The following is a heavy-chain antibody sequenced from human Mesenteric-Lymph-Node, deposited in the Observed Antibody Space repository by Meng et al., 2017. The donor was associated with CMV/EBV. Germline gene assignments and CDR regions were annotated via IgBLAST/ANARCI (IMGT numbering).Heavy chain of an antibody. Sequence: SETLSLTCAVYGGSFSGYYWSWIRQPPGKGLEWIGEINHSGSTNYNPSLKNRVTISVDTSKNQFSLKLSSVTAADTAVYYCARAPSRTGMDVWGQGTTVTVSS. J-gene: IGHJ6*02. CDR2: INHSGST. V-gene: IGHV4-34*01. CDR3: ARAPSRTGMDV. CDR1: GGSFSGYY.